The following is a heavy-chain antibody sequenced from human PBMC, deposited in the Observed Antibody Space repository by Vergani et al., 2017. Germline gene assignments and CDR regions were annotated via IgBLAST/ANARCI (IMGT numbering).Heavy chain of an antibody. CDR3: ARDRGIVVVPAAMGFDP. J-gene: IGHJ5*02. V-gene: IGHV1-69*13. Sequence: QVQLVQSGAEVKKPGASVKVSCKASGGTFSSYAISWVRQAPGQGLEWMGGIIPIFGTANYAQKFQGRVTITADESTSTAYMELSSLRSEDTAVYYCARDRGIVVVPAAMGFDPWGQGTLVTVSS. D-gene: IGHD2-2*01. CDR2: IIPIFGTA. CDR1: GGTFSSYA.